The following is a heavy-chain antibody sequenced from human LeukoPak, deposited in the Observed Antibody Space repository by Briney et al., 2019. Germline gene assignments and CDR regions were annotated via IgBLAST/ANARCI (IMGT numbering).Heavy chain of an antibody. J-gene: IGHJ3*02. D-gene: IGHD4/OR15-4a*01. V-gene: IGHV4-39*07. CDR2: IYYSGST. CDR1: GGSISSSSYY. CDR3: ARRPSNLVAFDI. Sequence: PSETLSLTCTVSGGSISSSSYYWGWIRQPPGKGLEWIGSIYYSGSTYYNPSLKSRVTISVDTSNNQFSLRLSSVTAADTAVYYCARRPSNLVAFDIWGQGTVVTVSS.